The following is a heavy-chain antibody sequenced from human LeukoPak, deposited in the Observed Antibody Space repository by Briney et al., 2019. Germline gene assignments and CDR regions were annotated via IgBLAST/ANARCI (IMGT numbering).Heavy chain of an antibody. CDR3: ARVKPGGYFDY. V-gene: IGHV4-59*01. Sequence: SETLSLTCAVYGGSFSGYYWSWIRQPPGKGLEWIGYIYYSGSTNYNPSLKSRVTISVDTSKNQFSLKLSSVTAADTAVYYCARVKPGGYFDYWGQGTLVTVSS. J-gene: IGHJ4*02. CDR2: IYYSGST. CDR1: GGSFSGYY.